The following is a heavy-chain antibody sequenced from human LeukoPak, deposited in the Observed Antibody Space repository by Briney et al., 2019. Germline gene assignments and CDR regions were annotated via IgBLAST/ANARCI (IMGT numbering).Heavy chain of an antibody. V-gene: IGHV3-21*01. CDR2: ISSSSSYI. CDR1: GFTFSSYS. Sequence: PGGSLRLSCAASGFTFSSYSMNWVRQAPGKGLEWVSSISSSSSYIYYADSVKGRFTTARDNAKNSLYLQMNSLRAEDTAVYYCATLWTDSSINWFDPWGQGTLVTVSS. CDR3: ATLWTDSSINWFDP. J-gene: IGHJ5*02. D-gene: IGHD3/OR15-3a*01.